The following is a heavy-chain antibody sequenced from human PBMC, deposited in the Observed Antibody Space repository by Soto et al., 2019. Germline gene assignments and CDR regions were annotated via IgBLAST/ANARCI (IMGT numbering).Heavy chain of an antibody. CDR2: ISAYNGNT. CDR3: ARESPPADY. J-gene: IGHJ4*02. V-gene: IGHV1-18*01. Sequence: QVQLVQSGAEVKKPGASVKVSCKASGYTFTSYGINWVRQAPGHGLECMGWISAYNGNTKYAQKLQGRFTMTTDTPTRTAYMELRSLRSDDTAVYYCARESPPADYWGQRTLVTVSS. CDR1: GYTFTSYG.